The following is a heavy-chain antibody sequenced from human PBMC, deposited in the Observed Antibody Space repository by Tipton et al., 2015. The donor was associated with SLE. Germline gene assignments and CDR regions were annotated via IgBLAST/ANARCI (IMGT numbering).Heavy chain of an antibody. Sequence: SLRLSCAASRSIFSSFWMTWVRQAPGKGLEWVANIKEDGNQKHYLDSVKGRFTISRDNAKNSMYLQMNSLRAEDTAVYYCTYSSGWILDNWGRGTLVTVSS. CDR3: TYSSGWILDN. CDR2: IKEDGNQK. D-gene: IGHD6-19*01. J-gene: IGHJ4*02. V-gene: IGHV3-7*05. CDR1: RSIFSSFW.